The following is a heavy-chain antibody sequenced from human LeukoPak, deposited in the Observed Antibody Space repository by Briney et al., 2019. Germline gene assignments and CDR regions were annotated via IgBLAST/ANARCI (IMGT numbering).Heavy chain of an antibody. CDR1: GGSISSYY. D-gene: IGHD5-24*01. CDR3: AGGLGWQLSGSTLDY. J-gene: IGHJ4*02. Sequence: SETLSLTCTVWGGSISSYYWSCLRQPPGKGLEWIGYIYYSESTNYNPSLKSRVTISVDTSKNQFSLKLSSLTAADTAVYYCAGGLGWQLSGSTLDYWGQGTLVTVSS. V-gene: IGHV4-59*01. CDR2: IYYSEST.